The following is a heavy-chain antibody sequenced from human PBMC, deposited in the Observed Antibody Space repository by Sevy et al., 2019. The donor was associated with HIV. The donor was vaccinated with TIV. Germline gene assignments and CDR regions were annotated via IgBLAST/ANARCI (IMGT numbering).Heavy chain of an antibody. CDR2: IKQDGSQK. CDR3: AGSSGWYYYYFDY. J-gene: IGHJ4*02. V-gene: IGHV3-7*01. D-gene: IGHD6-19*01. Sequence: EGSLRLSCAASGFNFRSYWMNWVRQAPGKGPEWVASIKQDGSQKFYVDSVKGRFTIARDNTKNSLYLQMNSLRAEDTAVYFCAGSSGWYYYYFDYWGQGTLVTVSS. CDR1: GFNFRSYW.